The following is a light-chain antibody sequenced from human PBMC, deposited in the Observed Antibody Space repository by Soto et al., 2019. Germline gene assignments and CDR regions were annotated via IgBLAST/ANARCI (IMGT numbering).Light chain of an antibody. Sequence: DIQMTQSPSSLSASVGDRVTVTCQASQDIKKYLSWYQQKPGKVPKLLICEASNLETGVPSRFSGSGSGTDFTFTISSLQPEDVATYFCQQSENFPLTFGGGTKVEI. CDR1: QDIKKY. J-gene: IGKJ4*01. CDR3: QQSENFPLT. CDR2: EAS. V-gene: IGKV1-33*01.